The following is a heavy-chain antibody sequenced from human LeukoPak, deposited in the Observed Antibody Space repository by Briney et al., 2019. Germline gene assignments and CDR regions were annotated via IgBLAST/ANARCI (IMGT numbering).Heavy chain of an antibody. Sequence: WGAPGLSLAAPGVTLRSYGMHLGRPAPGQGLGGVAVISYDGSNKYYADSVKGRFTISRDNSKNTLYLQMNSLRAEDTAVYYCAKDSPLEVVDYWGQGTLVTVSS. D-gene: IGHD2-15*01. CDR2: ISYDGSNK. CDR1: GVTLRSYG. V-gene: IGHV3-30*18. CDR3: AKDSPLEVVDY. J-gene: IGHJ4*02.